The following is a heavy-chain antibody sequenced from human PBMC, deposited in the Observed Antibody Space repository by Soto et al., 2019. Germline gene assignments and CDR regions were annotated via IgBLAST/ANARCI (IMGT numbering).Heavy chain of an antibody. D-gene: IGHD5-18*01. Sequence: PSETLSLTCTVSGGSISSSSYYWGWIRQPPGKGLEWIGSIYYSGSTYYNPSLKSRVTISVDTSKNQFSLKLSSVTAADTAVYYCARRVDTAMASLYYFDYWGQGTLVTVSS. CDR3: ARRVDTAMASLYYFDY. CDR2: IYYSGST. J-gene: IGHJ4*02. CDR1: GGSISSSSYY. V-gene: IGHV4-39*01.